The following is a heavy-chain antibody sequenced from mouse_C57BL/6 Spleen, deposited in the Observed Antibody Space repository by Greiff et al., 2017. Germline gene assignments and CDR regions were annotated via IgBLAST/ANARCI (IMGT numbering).Heavy chain of an antibody. CDR1: GYTFTSYW. V-gene: IGHV1-5*01. J-gene: IGHJ3*01. CDR2: IYPGNSDT. CDR3: TREENYYGSPFAY. Sequence: DVKLQESGTVLARPGASVKMSCKTSGYTFTSYWMHWVKQRPGQGLEWIGAIYPGNSDTSYNQKFKGKAKLTAVTSASTAYMELSSLTNEDSAVYYCTREENYYGSPFAYWGQGTLVTVSA. D-gene: IGHD1-1*01.